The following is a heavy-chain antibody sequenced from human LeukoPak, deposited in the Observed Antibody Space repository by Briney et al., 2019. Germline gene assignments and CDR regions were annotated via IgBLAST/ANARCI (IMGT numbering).Heavy chain of an antibody. D-gene: IGHD1-1*01. J-gene: IGHJ3*02. CDR2: ISGSGGST. Sequence: GGSLRLSCAASGFTFSSYAMSWVRQAPGKGPEWVSAISGSGGSTYYADSVKGRFTISRDNSKNTLYLQMNSLRAEDTAVYYCAKDSWNDDAFDIWGQGTMVTVSS. V-gene: IGHV3-23*01. CDR3: AKDSWNDDAFDI. CDR1: GFTFSSYA.